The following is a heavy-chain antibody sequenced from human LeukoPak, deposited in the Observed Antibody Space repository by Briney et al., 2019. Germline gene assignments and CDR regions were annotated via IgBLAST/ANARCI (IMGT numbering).Heavy chain of an antibody. Sequence: GGSLRLSCAASGFTFSSYSMNWVRQAPGKGLEWVSYISSSSSTIYYADSVKGRFTISRDNAKNTLYLQMNSLRAEDTAVYYCAKGTIAAANYFDYWGQGTLVTVSS. CDR2: ISSSSSTI. CDR3: AKGTIAAANYFDY. J-gene: IGHJ4*02. D-gene: IGHD6-13*01. CDR1: GFTFSSYS. V-gene: IGHV3-48*04.